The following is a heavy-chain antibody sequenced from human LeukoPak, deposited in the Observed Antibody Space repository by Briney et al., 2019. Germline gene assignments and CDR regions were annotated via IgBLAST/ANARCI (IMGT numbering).Heavy chain of an antibody. J-gene: IGHJ4*02. Sequence: SETLSLTCAASGGSISSGGYSWSWIRQPPGKGLEWIGYIYHSGSTYYNPSLKSRVTISVDRSKNQFSLKLSSVTAADTAVYYCARVEMATIFDYWGQGTLVTVSS. CDR2: IYHSGST. CDR1: GGSISSGGYS. V-gene: IGHV4-30-2*01. CDR3: ARVEMATIFDY. D-gene: IGHD5-24*01.